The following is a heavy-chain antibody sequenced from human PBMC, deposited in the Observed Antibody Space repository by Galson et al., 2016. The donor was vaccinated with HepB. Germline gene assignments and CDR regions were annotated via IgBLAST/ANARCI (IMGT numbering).Heavy chain of an antibody. Sequence: SVKVSCKASGGTFSSYALSWVRQAPGQGLEWMGGITPIFGKATFAQRFRGRVTITADESTSTAYMELSSLRSEDTAVYYCASPTRGQYGSGRHELDYWGQGTLVAASS. CDR1: GGTFSSYA. V-gene: IGHV1-69*13. CDR3: ASPTRGQYGSGRHELDY. D-gene: IGHD3-10*01. CDR2: ITPIFGKA. J-gene: IGHJ4*02.